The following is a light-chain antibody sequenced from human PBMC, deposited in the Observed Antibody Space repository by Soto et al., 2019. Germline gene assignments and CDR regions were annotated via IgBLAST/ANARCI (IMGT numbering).Light chain of an antibody. CDR3: QQYNNYPYT. CDR2: AAS. CDR1: QGIRND. J-gene: IGKJ2*01. V-gene: IGKV1-6*01. Sequence: AIQMTQSPSSLSASVGDRVTITCRASQGIRNDLDWFQQKPGKAPKLLIYAASNLQSGVPARFSGSGSGTEFTFTISSLQAEDIATYYCQQYNNYPYTFGQGTKVDIK.